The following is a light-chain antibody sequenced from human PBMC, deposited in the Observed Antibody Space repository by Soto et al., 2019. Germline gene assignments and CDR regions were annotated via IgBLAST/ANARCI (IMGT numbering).Light chain of an antibody. J-gene: IGKJ4*01. CDR3: QPYYTTPLT. CDR2: WAS. Sequence: DILMTQCAGSQAGSRGERATISCKSSQSFLSSSNNKNTLAWYQQKPGQPPRLLIYWASTRKSGVPDRFSGSGSGTVFTLTLRSLQAEDVAVYYCQPYYTTPLTFGGGT. CDR1: QSFLSSSNNKNT. V-gene: IGKV4-1*01.